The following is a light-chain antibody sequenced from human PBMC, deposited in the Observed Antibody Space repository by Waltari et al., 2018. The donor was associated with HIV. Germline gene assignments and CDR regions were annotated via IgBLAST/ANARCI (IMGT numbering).Light chain of an antibody. CDR3: CSYAGTFYV. V-gene: IGLV2-23*02. Sequence: QSALTQPASVSGSPGQSIPISCTGTSSDVGCHNLVSWYQQHPGKAPTLMIYEVSKRPSGVSNRVSGSKSGNTASLTISGLQAEDDADYYCCSYAGTFYVFGTGTKVTVL. J-gene: IGLJ1*01. CDR2: EVS. CDR1: SSDVGCHNL.